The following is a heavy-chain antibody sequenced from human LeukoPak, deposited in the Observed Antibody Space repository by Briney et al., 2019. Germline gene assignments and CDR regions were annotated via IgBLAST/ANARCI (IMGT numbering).Heavy chain of an antibody. CDR2: IYTSGST. Sequence: PSEALCVTCAVSGGSISSYYWSWIRQPAGEGLEWIGRIYTSGSTNYNPSLQSRVTMSVDTSKNQFSLKLSSVTAADTAVYYCARDYYDSSGYPNWGQGTLVTVSS. V-gene: IGHV4-4*07. J-gene: IGHJ4*02. D-gene: IGHD3-22*01. CDR1: GGSISSYY. CDR3: ARDYYDSSGYPN.